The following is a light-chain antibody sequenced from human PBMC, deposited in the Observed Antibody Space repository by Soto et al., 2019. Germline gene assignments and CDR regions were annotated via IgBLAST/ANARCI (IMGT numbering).Light chain of an antibody. CDR3: QQYNSYSGT. CDR2: DAS. J-gene: IGKJ2*01. V-gene: IGKV1-5*01. CDR1: QSISSW. Sequence: DIQMTQSPSTLSASVGDRVTITCRASQSISSWLAWYQQKPGQAPKLLIYDASSLESGVPSRFSGSGYGTEFTLTISSLQPDDFATYYCQQYNSYSGTFGQGTKLELK.